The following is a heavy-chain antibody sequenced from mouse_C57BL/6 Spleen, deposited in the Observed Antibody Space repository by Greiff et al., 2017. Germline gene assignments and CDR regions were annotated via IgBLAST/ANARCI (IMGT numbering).Heavy chain of an antibody. CDR3: ARRRGGSSSPHWYFDV. CDR2: IDPSDSYT. V-gene: IGHV1-69*01. CDR1: GYTFTSYW. Sequence: VQLQQSGAELVMPGASVKLSCKASGYTFTSYWMHWVKQRPGQGLEWIGEIDPSDSYTNYNQKFQGKSTLTVDKSSSTAYMQLSSLTSEDSAVYYCARRRGGSSSPHWYFDVWGTGTTVTVSS. J-gene: IGHJ1*03. D-gene: IGHD1-1*01.